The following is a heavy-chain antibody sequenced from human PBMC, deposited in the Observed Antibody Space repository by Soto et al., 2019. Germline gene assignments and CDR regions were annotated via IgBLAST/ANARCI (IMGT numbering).Heavy chain of an antibody. D-gene: IGHD1-26*01. CDR2: IRNSGGFT. Sequence: VQLLESGGGLVQPGGSLRLSCAASGFTFNNYAMNWVRQAPGKGRGWVSAIRNSGGFTYYADSVKGRFTISRDNSKNTLYLHMNSLRAEDTALYYCAKDYFETKGPYFFDYWGQGTLVTVSS. CDR1: GFTFNNYA. CDR3: AKDYFETKGPYFFDY. J-gene: IGHJ4*02. V-gene: IGHV3-23*01.